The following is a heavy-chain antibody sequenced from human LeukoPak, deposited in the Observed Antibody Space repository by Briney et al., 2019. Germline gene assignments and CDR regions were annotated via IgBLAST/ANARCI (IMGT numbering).Heavy chain of an antibody. D-gene: IGHD4-17*01. Sequence: GGSLRHSCAASGFTVSSNYMSWVRQAPGKGLEWVSVIYSGGSTYYADSVKGRFTISRDNSKNTLYLQMNSLRAEDTAVYYCASLDYGDYGYYGMDVWGQGTTVTVSS. CDR3: ASLDYGDYGYYGMDV. J-gene: IGHJ6*02. CDR1: GFTVSSNY. CDR2: IYSGGST. V-gene: IGHV3-66*01.